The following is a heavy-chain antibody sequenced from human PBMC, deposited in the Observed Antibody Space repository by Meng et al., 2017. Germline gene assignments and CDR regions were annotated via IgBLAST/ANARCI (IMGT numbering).Heavy chain of an antibody. Sequence: VRLVESGVGLVQSGGSLRFSRTASGFTFRNYWMHWVRQAPGKGLVWVSRIKPDGTMTVYADSVKGRFTISRDNAKNTLYLQMNSLRSDDTAVYYCARSDWFDPWGQGTLVTVSS. J-gene: IGHJ5*02. V-gene: IGHV3-74*01. CDR3: ARSDWFDP. CDR2: IKPDGTMT. CDR1: GFTFRNYW.